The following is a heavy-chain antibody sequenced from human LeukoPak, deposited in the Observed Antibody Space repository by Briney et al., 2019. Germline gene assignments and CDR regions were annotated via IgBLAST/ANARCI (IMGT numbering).Heavy chain of an antibody. CDR2: IYHSGST. D-gene: IGHD2-15*01. CDR3: AREGYCSGGSCHGGAFDI. V-gene: IGHV4-38-2*02. Sequence: PSETLSLTCTVSGYSISSGYYWGWIRQPPGKGLEWIGSIYHSGSTYYNPSLKSRVTISVDTSKNQFSLKLSSVTAADTAVYYCAREGYCSGGSCHGGAFDIWGQGTMVTVSS. J-gene: IGHJ3*02. CDR1: GYSISSGYY.